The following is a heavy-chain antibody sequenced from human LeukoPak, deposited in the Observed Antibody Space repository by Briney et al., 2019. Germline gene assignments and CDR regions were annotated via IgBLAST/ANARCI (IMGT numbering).Heavy chain of an antibody. CDR3: ARDLVAAAPHNDAFDI. CDR1: GGSISSYY. Sequence: PSETLSLTCTVSGGSISSYYWSWIRQPPGKGLEWIGYIYYSGSTNYNPSLKTRVTISVDTSKNQFSLMLSSVTAADTAVYYCARDLVAAAPHNDAFDIWGQGTMVTVSS. J-gene: IGHJ3*02. V-gene: IGHV4-59*01. CDR2: IYYSGST. D-gene: IGHD6-13*01.